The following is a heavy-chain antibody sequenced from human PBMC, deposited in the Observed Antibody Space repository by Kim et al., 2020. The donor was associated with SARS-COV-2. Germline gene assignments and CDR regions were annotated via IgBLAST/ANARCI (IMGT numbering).Heavy chain of an antibody. CDR2: ISSSSSYI. Sequence: GGSLRLSCAASGFTFSSYSMNWVRQAPGKGLEWVSSISSSSSYIYYADSVKGRFTISRDNAKNSLYLQMNRLRAEDTAVYYCARDVVRRLRDFDYWGQGTLVTVSS. CDR3: ARDVVRRLRDFDY. V-gene: IGHV3-21*01. D-gene: IGHD5-12*01. J-gene: IGHJ4*02. CDR1: GFTFSSYS.